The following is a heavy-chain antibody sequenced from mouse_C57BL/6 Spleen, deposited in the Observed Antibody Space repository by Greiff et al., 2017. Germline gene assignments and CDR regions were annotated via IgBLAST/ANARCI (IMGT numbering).Heavy chain of an antibody. J-gene: IGHJ1*03. CDR2: ISDGGSYT. Sequence: EVNVVESGGGLVKPGGSLKLSCAASGFTFSSYAMSWVRQTPEKRLEWVATISDGGSYTYYPDNVKGRFTISRDNAKNNLYLQMSHLKSEDTAMYYCARRAGYYWYFDVWGTGTTVTVSS. CDR3: ARRAGYYWYFDV. V-gene: IGHV5-4*03. D-gene: IGHD3-3*01. CDR1: GFTFSSYA.